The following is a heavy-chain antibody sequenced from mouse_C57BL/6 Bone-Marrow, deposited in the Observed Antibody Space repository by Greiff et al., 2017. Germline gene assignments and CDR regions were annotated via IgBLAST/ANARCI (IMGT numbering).Heavy chain of an antibody. CDR3: ARGIYYGNYVWFAY. CDR2: IDPSDSYT. Sequence: VQLQQPGAELVMPGASVKLSCKASGYTFTSYWMHWVKQRPGQGLEWIGEIDPSDSYTNYNQQFKGKSTLTVDKSSSTAYMQLSSLTSEDSAVYYCARGIYYGNYVWFAYWGQGTLVTVSA. J-gene: IGHJ3*01. CDR1: GYTFTSYW. D-gene: IGHD2-1*01. V-gene: IGHV1-69*01.